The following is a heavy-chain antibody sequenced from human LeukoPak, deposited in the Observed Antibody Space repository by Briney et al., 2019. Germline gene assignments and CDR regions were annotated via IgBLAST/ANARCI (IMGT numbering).Heavy chain of an antibody. Sequence: SETLSLTCAVYGGSFSGYYWSWLRQPPGKGPEWIGEINHSGSTNYNPSLKSRVTISVDTSKNQFSLKLSSVTAADTAVYYCAREGTGYNAFDIWGQGTMVTVSS. D-gene: IGHD3-9*01. CDR2: INHSGST. CDR1: GGSFSGYY. J-gene: IGHJ3*02. V-gene: IGHV4-34*01. CDR3: AREGTGYNAFDI.